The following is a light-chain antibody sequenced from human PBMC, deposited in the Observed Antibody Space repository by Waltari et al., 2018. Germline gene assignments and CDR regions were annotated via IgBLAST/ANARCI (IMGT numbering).Light chain of an antibody. Sequence: QSALTQPASVSGSPGQSLTISCSGTSSDIGGYNYVSWYQQVPGKAPKHIIYDVSNRPSGVSSRFSGSKSGNTASLTISGLQAEDEANYYCSSYIDSSTLELFGGGTSLTVL. CDR3: SSYIDSSTLEL. J-gene: IGLJ2*01. CDR2: DVS. CDR1: SSDIGGYNY. V-gene: IGLV2-14*03.